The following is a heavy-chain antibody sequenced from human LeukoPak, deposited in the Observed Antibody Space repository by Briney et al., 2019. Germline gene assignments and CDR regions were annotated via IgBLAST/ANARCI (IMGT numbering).Heavy chain of an antibody. D-gene: IGHD3-10*01. V-gene: IGHV3-23*01. Sequence: PGGSLRLSCAASGFTFSSYAMSWVRQAPGKGLEWVSAISGSGGSTYYADSVKGRFTISRDNSKNTLYLQMNSLRAEDTAVYYCANTYYYGSGSPGWGQGTLVTVSS. CDR3: ANTYYYGSGSPG. CDR1: GFTFSSYA. J-gene: IGHJ4*02. CDR2: ISGSGGST.